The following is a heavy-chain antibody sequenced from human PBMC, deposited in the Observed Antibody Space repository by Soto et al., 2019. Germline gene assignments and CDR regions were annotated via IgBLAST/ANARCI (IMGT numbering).Heavy chain of an antibody. Sequence: GGSLRLSCAASGFSFSNACMSWVRQAPGKGLEWVGRIKSKADGGTTDYAAPVKGRLTISRDGPKNTLYLQMGSLKTEDTAVDFCTTGTQYSSSSGKMGYWWQGTLVSGTS. CDR3: TTGTQYSSSSGKMGY. V-gene: IGHV3-15*01. J-gene: IGHJ4*02. CDR2: IKSKADGGTT. D-gene: IGHD6-6*01. CDR1: GFSFSNAC.